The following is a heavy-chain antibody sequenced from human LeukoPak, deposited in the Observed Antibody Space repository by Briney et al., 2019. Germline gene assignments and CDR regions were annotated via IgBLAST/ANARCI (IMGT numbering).Heavy chain of an antibody. D-gene: IGHD1-26*01. J-gene: IGHJ4*02. CDR1: GFTFSSYS. CDR3: ARDGSNYALDY. V-gene: IGHV3-48*01. Sequence: PGGSLRLSCAASGFTFSSYSMNWVRQAPGKGLEWVSYISSGRNTIHYADSVKGRFTISRDNVRNSLYLQMNSLRAEDTAVYYCARDGSNYALDYWGQGTLVPVSS. CDR2: ISSGRNTI.